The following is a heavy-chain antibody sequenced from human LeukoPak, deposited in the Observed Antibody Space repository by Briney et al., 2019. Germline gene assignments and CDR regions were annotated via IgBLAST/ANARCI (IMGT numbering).Heavy chain of an antibody. Sequence: SETLSLTCSVSGDSITMYYWTWIRQPPGKGLEWIGYVDHTGSTNFNPSLNGRVSISRDTTKNLFSLRLRSVTAADTAVYFCARGRVSSSTWYSTYYYYFYMDVWGKGTTVTVSS. J-gene: IGHJ6*03. V-gene: IGHV4-59*01. CDR1: GDSITMYY. CDR2: VDHTGST. CDR3: ARGRVSSSTWYSTYYYYFYMDV. D-gene: IGHD1-1*01.